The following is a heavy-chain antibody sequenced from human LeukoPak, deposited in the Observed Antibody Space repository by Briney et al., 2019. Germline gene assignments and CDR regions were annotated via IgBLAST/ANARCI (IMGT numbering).Heavy chain of an antibody. Sequence: SETLSLTCTVSGGSISSYYWSWIRQPPGKGLEWIGYIYYSGSTNYNPSLKSRVTISVDTSKNQFSLKLNSVAPEDTAVYYCARGQQPVKSVSGFDYWGQGTLVTVSS. J-gene: IGHJ4*02. CDR2: IYYSGST. D-gene: IGHD6-6*01. CDR1: GGSISSYY. V-gene: IGHV4-59*12. CDR3: ARGQQPVKSVSGFDY.